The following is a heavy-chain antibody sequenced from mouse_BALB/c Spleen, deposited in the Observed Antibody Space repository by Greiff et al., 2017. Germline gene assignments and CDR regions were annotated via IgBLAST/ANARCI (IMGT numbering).Heavy chain of an antibody. CDR2: ISSGGSYT. J-gene: IGHJ3*01. CDR1: GFTFSSYA. V-gene: IGHV5-9-4*01. Sequence: EVKLVESGGGLVKPGGSLKLSCAASGFTFSSYAMSWVRQSPEKRLEWVAEISSGGSYTYYPDTVTGRFTISRDNAKNTLYLEMSSLRSEDTAMYYCAREGLAYWGQGTLVTVSA. CDR3: AREGLAY.